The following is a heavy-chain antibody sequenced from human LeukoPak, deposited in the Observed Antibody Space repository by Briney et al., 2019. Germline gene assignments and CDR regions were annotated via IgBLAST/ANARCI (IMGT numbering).Heavy chain of an antibody. D-gene: IGHD6-13*01. V-gene: IGHV3-23*01. CDR1: GFTFRTYA. CDR3: AXXKXXGSWHTXXXF. Sequence: PGGSLRLSCAASGFTFRTYAMSWVRQAPGKGLEWVSGISDSGDGTYYAESVKGRFTISRDNSKNTVFLQMNSLRADDTAKYYCAXXKXXGSWHTXXXFWGXXXXVTX. J-gene: IGHJ3*01. CDR2: ISDSGDGT.